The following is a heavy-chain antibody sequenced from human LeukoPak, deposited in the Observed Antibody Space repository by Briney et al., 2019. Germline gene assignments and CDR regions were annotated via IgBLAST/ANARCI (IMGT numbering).Heavy chain of an antibody. CDR3: AGTSSRSWSDFDY. D-gene: IGHD6-13*01. J-gene: IGHJ4*02. CDR2: IYSGGNT. V-gene: IGHV3-53*01. CDR1: GFTVSSSY. Sequence: GGSLRLSCAASGFTVSSSYMNWVRQAPGKGLEWVSVIYSGGNTYYADSVKGRFTISRDNSKNTLYLQMNSLRAEDTAVYYCAGTSSRSWSDFDYWGQGTLVTVSS.